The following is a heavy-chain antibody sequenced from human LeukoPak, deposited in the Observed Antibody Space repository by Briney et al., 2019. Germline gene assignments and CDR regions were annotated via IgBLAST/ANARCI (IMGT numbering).Heavy chain of an antibody. D-gene: IGHD3-3*01. V-gene: IGHV3-48*04. J-gene: IGHJ4*02. Sequence: PGGSLRLSCAASGFTFSSYGMHWVRQAPGKGLEWVSDISSSGRTINYADSVKGRFTISRDNAKDSLYLQMNSLRAEDTAVYYCARFWSGYLYFFDYWGQGTLVTVSS. CDR3: ARFWSGYLYFFDY. CDR1: GFTFSSYG. CDR2: ISSSGRTI.